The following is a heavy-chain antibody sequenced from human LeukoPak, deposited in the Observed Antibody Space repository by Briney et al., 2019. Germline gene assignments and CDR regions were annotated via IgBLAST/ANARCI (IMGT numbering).Heavy chain of an antibody. J-gene: IGHJ4*02. CDR2: MNHNRGDT. CDR1: GYTFTSYD. V-gene: IGHV1-8*01. D-gene: IGHD3-22*01. CDR3: ATGYSYYYDSSGYYRLDY. Sequence: ASVKVSCKASGYTFTSYDINWVRQATGQGLEWMGWMNHNRGDTGYAQKFQGRVTMTSNTSISTAYMELSSLRSEDTAVYYCATGYSYYYDSSGYYRLDYWGQGTLVTVSS.